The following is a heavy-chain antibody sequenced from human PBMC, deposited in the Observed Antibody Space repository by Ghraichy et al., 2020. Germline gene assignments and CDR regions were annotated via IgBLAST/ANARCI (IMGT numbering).Heavy chain of an antibody. CDR3: AKWRYSNTYYYYMDV. D-gene: IGHD4-11*01. V-gene: IGHV3-23*01. J-gene: IGHJ6*03. CDR2: ISGSGGST. CDR1: GFTFSSYA. Sequence: GGSLRLSCAASGFTFSSYAMSWVRQAPGKGLEWVSAISGSGGSTYYADSVKGRFTISRDNSKNTLYLQMNSLRAEDTAVYYCAKWRYSNTYYYYMDVWGKGTTVTVSS.